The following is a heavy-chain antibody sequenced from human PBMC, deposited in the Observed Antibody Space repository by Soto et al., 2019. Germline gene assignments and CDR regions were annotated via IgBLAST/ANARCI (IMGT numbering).Heavy chain of an antibody. Sequence: QGLEWMGWINPNSGGTNYAQKFQGWVTMTRDTSISTAYMELSRLRSDDTAVYYCARGSGTPHLTIFGAEAFDYWGQGTLVTVSS. V-gene: IGHV1-2*04. CDR2: INPNSGGT. J-gene: IGHJ4*02. D-gene: IGHD3-3*01. CDR3: ARGSGTPHLTIFGAEAFDY.